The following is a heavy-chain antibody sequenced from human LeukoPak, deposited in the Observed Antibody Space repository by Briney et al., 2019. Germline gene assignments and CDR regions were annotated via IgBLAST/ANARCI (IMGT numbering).Heavy chain of an antibody. CDR2: IGTAGDT. J-gene: IGHJ4*02. CDR3: ARADGSGLKSYFDY. V-gene: IGHV3-13*01. Sequence: GGSLRLSCAASGFTFSSYDMHWVRQPAGKGLEWVSGIGTAGDTYYSGSVKGRFTISRENAKNFLYLQMNSLSAGDTAVYYCARADGSGLKSYFDYWAQGTLVTVSS. CDR1: GFTFSSYD. D-gene: IGHD3-10*01.